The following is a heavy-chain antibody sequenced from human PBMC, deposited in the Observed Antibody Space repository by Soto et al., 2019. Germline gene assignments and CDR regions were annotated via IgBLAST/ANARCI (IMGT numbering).Heavy chain of an antibody. D-gene: IGHD2-21*01. CDR3: ANTIVAASGYYFDH. J-gene: IGHJ4*02. CDR2: ISGGSSYT. Sequence: QVQLVESGGGLVKPGGSLRLACAASGFSFGDSYMSWVRQAPGKGLEWLSYISGGSSYTNYADSVKGRFTISRDNATRSLYREMNSLRADDTAVYYCANTIVAASGYYFDHWGQGNLVTVSS. V-gene: IGHV3-11*06. CDR1: GFSFGDSY.